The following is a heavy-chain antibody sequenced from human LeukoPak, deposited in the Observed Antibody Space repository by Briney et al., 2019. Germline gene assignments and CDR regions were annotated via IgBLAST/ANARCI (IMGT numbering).Heavy chain of an antibody. V-gene: IGHV4-38-2*02. J-gene: IGHJ4*02. CDR3: ARVNTPVATFDY. Sequence: SSETLSLTCNVSSYSISSTFYGAWIRPPPGKGLEWIATISHSATTYYTPSLKSRLTMSVDTSKNQFSLKLSSVTVADTAVYYCARVNTPVATFDYWGQGTLVTVSS. CDR1: SYSISSTFY. D-gene: IGHD2-15*01. CDR2: ISHSATT.